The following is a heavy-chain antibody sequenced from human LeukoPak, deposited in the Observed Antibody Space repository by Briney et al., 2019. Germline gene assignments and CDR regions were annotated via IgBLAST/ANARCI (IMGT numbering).Heavy chain of an antibody. CDR1: GFTFSSYS. CDR2: ISSSSSYI. D-gene: IGHD3-22*01. Sequence: GGSLRLSCAASGFTFSSYSMNWVRQAPGKGLEWVSSISSSSSYIYYADSVKGRFTISRDNAKNSLYLQMNSLRAEDTAVYYCAREPPRDSSGHYSYYFDYWGQGTLVTVSS. V-gene: IGHV3-21*01. J-gene: IGHJ4*02. CDR3: AREPPRDSSGHYSYYFDY.